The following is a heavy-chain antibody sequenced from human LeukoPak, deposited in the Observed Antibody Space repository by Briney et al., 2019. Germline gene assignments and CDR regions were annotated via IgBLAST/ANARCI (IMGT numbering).Heavy chain of an antibody. Sequence: NTSETLSPTCSVSGASISSYYWSWIRQSPGKGLEWIGYMYYSGATNYNPSLKSRVSISKDVSKNQFSLRVTSVTAADTAVYYCARVGGAPLGAFDIWGQGTVVTVSS. J-gene: IGHJ3*02. CDR3: ARVGGAPLGAFDI. V-gene: IGHV4-59*01. CDR2: MYYSGAT. D-gene: IGHD3-16*01. CDR1: GASISSYY.